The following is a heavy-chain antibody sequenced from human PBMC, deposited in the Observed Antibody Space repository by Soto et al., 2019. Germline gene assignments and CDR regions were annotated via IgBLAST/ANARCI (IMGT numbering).Heavy chain of an antibody. CDR3: AREREGSGYDY. V-gene: IGHV4-59*01. Sequence: QVQLRESGPGLVKPSETLSLTCTVSGGSIRTYYWSWIRQPPGKGLEWIGYSYYSGRTNYNPSLKSRVTISVDTSKNQFSLKLTSVTPADTAVYYCAREREGSGYDYWGQGTLVTVSS. D-gene: IGHD5-12*01. CDR2: SYYSGRT. J-gene: IGHJ4*02. CDR1: GGSIRTYY.